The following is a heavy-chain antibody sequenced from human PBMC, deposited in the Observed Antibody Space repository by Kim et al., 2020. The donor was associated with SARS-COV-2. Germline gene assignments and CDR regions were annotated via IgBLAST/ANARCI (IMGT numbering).Heavy chain of an antibody. J-gene: IGHJ6*02. V-gene: IGHV3-11*05. D-gene: IGHD2-15*01. CDR2: TSSSSSYI. CDR1: GFAFYDFY. CDR3: ARVGYCGGGSCYSSYYYAMDV. Sequence: GGSLRLSCEASGFAFYDFYMSWIRQAPGKGLEWVSYTSSSSSYIRYADSVKGRFTISRDNGKNSLYLQMNSLRAEDSAVYYCARVGYCGGGSCYSSYYYAMDVWGQGTTVTVSS.